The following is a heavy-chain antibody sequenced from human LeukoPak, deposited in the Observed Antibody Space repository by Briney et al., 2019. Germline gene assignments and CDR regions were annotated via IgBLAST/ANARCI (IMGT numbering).Heavy chain of an antibody. CDR1: GFTFSSYA. CDR2: ISYDGSNK. D-gene: IGHD3-10*01. J-gene: IGHJ4*02. Sequence: GGSLRLSCAASGFTFSSYAMHWVRQAPGEGLEWVAVISYDGSNKYYADSVKGRFTISRDNSKNTAYLQMNSLRAEDTAVYYCAREAIKYGSGSYLYWGQGTLVTVSS. V-gene: IGHV3-30-3*01. CDR3: AREAIKYGSGSYLY.